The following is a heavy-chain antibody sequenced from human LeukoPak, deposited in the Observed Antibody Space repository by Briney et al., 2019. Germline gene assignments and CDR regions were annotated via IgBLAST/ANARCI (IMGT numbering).Heavy chain of an antibody. CDR3: ASGGSRGYSYGHKRGTRRGFDP. CDR2: INHSGST. D-gene: IGHD5-18*01. V-gene: IGHV4-34*01. CDR1: GGSFSGYY. J-gene: IGHJ5*02. Sequence: PSETLSLTCAVYGGSFSGYYWSWIRQPPGKGLEWIGEINHSGSTNYNPSLKSRVTISVDKSKNQFSLKLSSVTAADTAVYYCASGGSRGYSYGHKRGTRRGFDPWGQGTLVTVSS.